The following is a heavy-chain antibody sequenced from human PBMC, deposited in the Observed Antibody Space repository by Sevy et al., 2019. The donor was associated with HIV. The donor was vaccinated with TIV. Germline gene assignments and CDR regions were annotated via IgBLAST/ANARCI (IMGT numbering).Heavy chain of an antibody. CDR2: INHSGST. J-gene: IGHJ5*02. Sequence: SETLCLTCAVYGGSFSGYYWSWIRQPPGKGLEWIGEINHSGSTNYNPSLKSRVTISVDTSKNQFSLKLSSVTAADTAVYYCARVEQQLDGGWFDPWGQGTLVTVSS. CDR3: ARVEQQLDGGWFDP. V-gene: IGHV4-34*01. D-gene: IGHD6-13*01. CDR1: GGSFSGYY.